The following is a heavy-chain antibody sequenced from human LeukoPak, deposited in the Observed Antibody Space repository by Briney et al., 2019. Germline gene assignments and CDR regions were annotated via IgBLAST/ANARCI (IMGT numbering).Heavy chain of an antibody. V-gene: IGHV4-30-2*01. J-gene: IGHJ3*02. CDR3: ARTLYDSSGYYFSDAFDI. CDR1: GGSISSGGYS. D-gene: IGHD3-22*01. CDR2: IDHSGST. Sequence: SQTLSLTCAVSGGSISSGGYSWIWIRKPPGKGLEWIGYIDHSGSTYYNPSLKSRVTISVDRSKNQFSLKLSSVTAADTAVYYCARTLYDSSGYYFSDAFDIWGQGTMVTVSS.